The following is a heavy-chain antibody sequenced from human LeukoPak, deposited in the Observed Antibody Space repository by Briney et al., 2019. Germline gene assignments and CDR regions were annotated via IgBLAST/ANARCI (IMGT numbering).Heavy chain of an antibody. CDR1: GGSFSGYY. Sequence: SETLSLTCAVYGGSFSGYYWSWIRQPPGKGLEWIGEINHSGSTYYNPSLKSRVTISVDTSKNQFSLKLSSVTAADTAVYYCARDRELEFDYWGQGTLVTVSS. CDR3: ARDRELEFDY. J-gene: IGHJ4*02. CDR2: INHSGST. D-gene: IGHD1-26*01. V-gene: IGHV4-34*09.